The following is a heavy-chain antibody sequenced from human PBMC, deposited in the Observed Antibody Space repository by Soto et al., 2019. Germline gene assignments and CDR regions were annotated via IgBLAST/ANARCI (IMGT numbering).Heavy chain of an antibody. Sequence: QVQLVQSGAEVKKPGASVKVSCKASGYTFTSYGISWVRQAPGQGLEWMGWISAYNGNTNYAQKLQGRVTMTTDTSTSTDYMELRSLRSDDTAVYYCARGRAAAGTVWYNWFDPWGQGTLVTVSS. CDR1: GYTFTSYG. CDR2: ISAYNGNT. V-gene: IGHV1-18*01. J-gene: IGHJ5*02. D-gene: IGHD6-13*01. CDR3: ARGRAAAGTVWYNWFDP.